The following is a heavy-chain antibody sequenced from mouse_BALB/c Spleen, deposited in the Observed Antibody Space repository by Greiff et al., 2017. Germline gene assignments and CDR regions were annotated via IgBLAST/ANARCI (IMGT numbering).Heavy chain of an antibody. J-gene: IGHJ2*01. Sequence: QVQLQQPGAELVMPGASVKMSCKASGYTFTDYWMHWVKQRPGQGLEWIGAIDTSDSYTSYNQKFKGKATLTVDESSSTAYMQLSSLTSEDSAVYYCARSGGYYRYEDYWGQGTTLTVSS. CDR2: IDTSDSYT. CDR3: ARSGGYYRYEDY. D-gene: IGHD2-14*01. CDR1: GYTFTDYW. V-gene: IGHV1-69*01.